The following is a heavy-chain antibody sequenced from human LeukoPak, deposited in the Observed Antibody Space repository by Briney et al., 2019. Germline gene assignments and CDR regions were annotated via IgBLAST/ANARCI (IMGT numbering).Heavy chain of an antibody. V-gene: IGHV3-7*04. J-gene: IGHJ4*02. Sequence: GSLKLSCAASGFTFSCYLVRLVRPASGKGLEWVANIKQDGSEKYYVDSVKGRFTISRDNAKNSLYLQMNSLGAEDTAVYYCARGTIAAAGYYYFDYWGQGTQVTVSS. CDR3: ARGTIAAAGYYYFDY. CDR1: GFTFSCYL. D-gene: IGHD6-13*01. CDR2: IKQDGSEK.